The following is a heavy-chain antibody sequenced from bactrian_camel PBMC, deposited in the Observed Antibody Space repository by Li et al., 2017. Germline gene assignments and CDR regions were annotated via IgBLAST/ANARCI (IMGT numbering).Heavy chain of an antibody. Sequence: VQLGESGGGSVQTGGSLRLSCAASGYTYGNICMGWFRQAPGKEREGVAAIMIVGATTYYADSVKGRFTISQDNAKNTVYLQMNSLKPEDTAMYYCATWTGNYWGQGTQVTVS. CDR3: ATWTGNY. J-gene: IGHJ4*01. V-gene: IGHV3S40*01. D-gene: IGHD6*01. CDR2: IMIVGATT. CDR1: GYTYGNIC.